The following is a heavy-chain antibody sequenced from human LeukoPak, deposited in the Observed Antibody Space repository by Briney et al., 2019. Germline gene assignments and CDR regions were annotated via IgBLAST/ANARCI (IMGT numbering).Heavy chain of an antibody. CDR2: TSAGGDIT. V-gene: IGHV3-23*01. CDR1: GFTFSENA. Sequence: GGSLRLSCVASGFTFSENAITGVRQTLAKGLETVSSTSAGGDITHYAESVKGRFTISRDNSKSTLYLQMNSLRAEDTAIYFCAYLDSSGFYYGRLRYWGQGTPVTVSS. D-gene: IGHD3-22*01. CDR3: AYLDSSGFYYGRLRY. J-gene: IGHJ4*02.